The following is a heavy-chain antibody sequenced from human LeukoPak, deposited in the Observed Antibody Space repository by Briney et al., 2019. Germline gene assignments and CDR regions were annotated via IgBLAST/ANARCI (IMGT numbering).Heavy chain of an antibody. CDR1: GGSISSGDYY. D-gene: IGHD4-17*01. J-gene: IGHJ4*02. V-gene: IGHV4-30-4*08. Sequence: SQTLSLTCTVSGGSISSGDYYWSWIRQPPGKGLEWIGYIYYSGSTYYNPSLKSRVTISVDTSKNQFSLKLSSVTAADTAVYYCVRADGEPRLNFDYWGQGTLVTVSS. CDR3: VRADGEPRLNFDY. CDR2: IYYSGST.